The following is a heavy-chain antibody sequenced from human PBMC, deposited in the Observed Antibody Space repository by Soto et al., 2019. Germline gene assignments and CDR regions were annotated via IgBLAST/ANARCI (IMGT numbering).Heavy chain of an antibody. CDR1: GASISSDNW. CDR2: VYRSGST. CDR3: ARNGVYSLGS. J-gene: IGHJ5*02. D-gene: IGHD4-17*01. V-gene: IGHV4-4*02. Sequence: QVQLQESGPGLVKPSGTLSLTCAVSGASISSDNWWNWVRQPPGQGLEWIGEVYRSGSTNYATSLKSRVTISIDMSKNQCSLTLTSVTAADTAMYYCARNGVYSLGSWGQGTLVTVSS.